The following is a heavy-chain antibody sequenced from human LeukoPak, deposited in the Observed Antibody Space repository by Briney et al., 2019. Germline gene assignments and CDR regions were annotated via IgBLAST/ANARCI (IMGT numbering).Heavy chain of an antibody. Sequence: GGSLRLSCAASGFTLSNYAMHWVRQAPGKGRVWVAGISKDGSNKNYPDSVKDRFTISRDNSKNNLYLQTKSLRAEDTAVYYCARAINRDSGYAFDYWGTGTLVTVSS. V-gene: IGHV3-30*04. D-gene: IGHD5-12*01. CDR1: GFTLSNYA. J-gene: IGHJ4*02. CDR2: ISKDGSNK. CDR3: ARAINRDSGYAFDY.